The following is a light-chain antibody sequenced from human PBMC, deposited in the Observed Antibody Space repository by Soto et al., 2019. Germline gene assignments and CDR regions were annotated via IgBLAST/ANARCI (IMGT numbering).Light chain of an antibody. CDR3: KSYDESLSVDYV. V-gene: IGLV1-40*01. CDR1: SSNTGSTYD. CDR2: GNT. Sequence: QPALTQPPSVSGAPEQRVTISCTGSSSNTGSTYDVQWYQQLPVTAPKLLIHGNTDRPSGVPDRFSGSKSGSSAYLAITGLQADDEGGYYCKSYDESLSVDYVVGTGTKVTGL. J-gene: IGLJ1*01.